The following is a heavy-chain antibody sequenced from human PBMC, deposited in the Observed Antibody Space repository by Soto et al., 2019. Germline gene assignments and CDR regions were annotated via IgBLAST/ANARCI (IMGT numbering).Heavy chain of an antibody. CDR1: GYTFTGYY. V-gene: IGHV1-2*02. Sequence: ASVKGSCKASGYTFTGYYMHWVRQAPGQGLEWMGWINPNSGGTNYAQKFQGRVTMTRDTSISTAYMELSRLRSDDTAVYYCATLPGYSGYDAFDIWGQGTMVTVSS. CDR3: ATLPGYSGYDAFDI. J-gene: IGHJ3*02. D-gene: IGHD5-12*01. CDR2: INPNSGGT.